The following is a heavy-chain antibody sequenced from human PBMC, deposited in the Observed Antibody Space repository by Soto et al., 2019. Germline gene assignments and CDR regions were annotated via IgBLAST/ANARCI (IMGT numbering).Heavy chain of an antibody. CDR1: GFTFSAVY. D-gene: IGHD6-19*01. CDR3: ARDRGAVTGQYFDY. J-gene: IGHJ4*02. V-gene: IGHV3-11*05. CDR2: ISSSGTSA. Sequence: QVQLKESGGGLVKPGGSLRHSCAASGFTFSAVYMSWIRQAPNKGLEYISYISSSGTSANYADSVKGRFTISRDNAKNSLYLQMNSLRAEDTAVYYCARDRGAVTGQYFDYWGQGALVTVSS.